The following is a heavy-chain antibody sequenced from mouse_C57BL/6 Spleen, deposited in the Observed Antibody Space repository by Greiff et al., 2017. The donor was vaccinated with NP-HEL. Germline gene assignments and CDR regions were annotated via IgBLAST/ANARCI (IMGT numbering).Heavy chain of an antibody. J-gene: IGHJ1*03. V-gene: IGHV5-12*01. CDR2: ISNGGGST. CDR1: GFTFSDYY. D-gene: IGHD1-1*01. Sequence: EVMLVESGGGLVQPGGSLKLSCAASGFTFSDYYMYWVRQTPEKRLEWVAYISNGGGSTYYPDTVKGRFTISRDNAKNTLYLQMSRLKSEDTAMYYCARHYGSSYRYFDVWGTGTTVTVSA. CDR3: ARHYGSSYRYFDV.